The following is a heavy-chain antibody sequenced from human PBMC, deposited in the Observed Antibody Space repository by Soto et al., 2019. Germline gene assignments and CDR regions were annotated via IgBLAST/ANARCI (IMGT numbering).Heavy chain of an antibody. CDR3: ASPGHFRGGVDAFDI. Sequence: SETLSLTCTVSGGSISSGGYYWSWIRQHPGKGLEWIGYIYYSGSTYYNPSLKSRVTISVDTSKNQFSLKLSSVTAADTAVYYCASPGHFRGGVDAFDIWGQGTMVTVSS. V-gene: IGHV4-31*03. CDR1: GGSISSGGYY. CDR2: IYYSGST. J-gene: IGHJ3*02. D-gene: IGHD3-3*02.